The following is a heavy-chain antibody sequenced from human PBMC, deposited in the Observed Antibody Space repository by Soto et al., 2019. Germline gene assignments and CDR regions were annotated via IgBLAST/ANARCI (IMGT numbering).Heavy chain of an antibody. V-gene: IGHV3-23*01. CDR1: VFTFSSYA. Sequence: GGSLRLSCAASVFTFSSYAVSWVRQAPGKGLEWVSTISGSGGSTSYADSVKGRFTISRDNSKNTLYPQMNSLRAEDTAVYYCAKRFEGDRPPFDYWGQGTLVTVSS. D-gene: IGHD3-10*01. CDR2: ISGSGGST. J-gene: IGHJ4*02. CDR3: AKRFEGDRPPFDY.